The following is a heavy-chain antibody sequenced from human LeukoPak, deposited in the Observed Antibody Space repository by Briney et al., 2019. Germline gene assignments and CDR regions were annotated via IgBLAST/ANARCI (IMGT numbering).Heavy chain of an antibody. CDR2: ISYDGSNM. J-gene: IGHJ4*02. CDR1: GFTFSSYG. D-gene: IGHD3-22*01. CDR3: ANGLYASSGYYYPEFNY. V-gene: IGHV3-30*18. Sequence: PGGSLRLSCAASGFTFSSYGMHWVRQAPVKGLEWVAVISYDGSNMYYVDSVKGRFTISRDNSKNTLYLQMSSLKTEDTAVYYCANGLYASSGYYYPEFNYWGQGTPVTVSS.